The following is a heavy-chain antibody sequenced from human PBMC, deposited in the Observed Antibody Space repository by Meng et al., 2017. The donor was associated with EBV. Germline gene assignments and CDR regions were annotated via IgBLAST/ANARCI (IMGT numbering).Heavy chain of an antibody. CDR2: INTSGGNT. CDR3: ANQLWDGGE. CDR1: GFSFRNYG. V-gene: IGHV3-23*04. J-gene: IGHJ4*02. Sequence: VERGGSGGGLVERGGSLTLSCTASGFSFRNYGMTWVRPAPGKGVEWVSSINTSGGNTHYADCVEGRFTISRDNSKNTLYLQMNSLRAEDTAVYYCANQLWDGGEWGQGTLVTVSS. D-gene: IGHD3-16*01.